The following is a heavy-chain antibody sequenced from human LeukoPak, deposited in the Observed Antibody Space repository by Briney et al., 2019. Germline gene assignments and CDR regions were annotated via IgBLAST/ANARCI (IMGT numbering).Heavy chain of an antibody. Sequence: GASVKVSCKVSGYTLNELSMHWVRQAPGKGLEWIGGFDPEDGETIYAQKCQGRVTMTVNTSTDTAYMELSSLRSEDTAVYYCETATPAAKGGGFDYWGQGTLVTASS. CDR1: GYTLNELS. J-gene: IGHJ4*02. CDR2: FDPEDGET. V-gene: IGHV1-24*01. D-gene: IGHD2-2*01. CDR3: ETATPAAKGGGFDY.